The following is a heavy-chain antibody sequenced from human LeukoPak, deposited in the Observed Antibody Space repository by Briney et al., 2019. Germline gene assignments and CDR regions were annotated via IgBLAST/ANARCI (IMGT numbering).Heavy chain of an antibody. J-gene: IGHJ4*02. CDR3: ARAPDRDDRLDY. V-gene: IGHV1-69*05. CDR1: GGTFSSYA. Sequence: SVKVSFKASGGTFSSYAIRWVRQAPGQGLEWMGGIIPIFGTANYAQKFQGRVTITTDESTSTAYMELSSLRSEDTAVYYCARAPDRDDRLDYWGQGTLVTVSS. D-gene: IGHD1-14*01. CDR2: IIPIFGTA.